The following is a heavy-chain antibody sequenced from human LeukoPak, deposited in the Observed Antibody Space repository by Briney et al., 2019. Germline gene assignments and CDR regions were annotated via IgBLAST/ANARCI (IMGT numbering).Heavy chain of an antibody. CDR3: ARGGVTRGSSRLPYY. D-gene: IGHD2-15*01. CDR2: INPNSGGT. V-gene: IGHV1-2*06. J-gene: IGHJ4*02. CDR1: GYTFTGYH. Sequence: GASVKVSCKASGYTFTGYHVHWVRQAPGQGLEWMGRINPNSGGTDYAQKFQGRVTMTRDTSISTAYMELSRLTSDDTAVYYCARGGVTRGSSRLPYYWGRGTLVTVSS.